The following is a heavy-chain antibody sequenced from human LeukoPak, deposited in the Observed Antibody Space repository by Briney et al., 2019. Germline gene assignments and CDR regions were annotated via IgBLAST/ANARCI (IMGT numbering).Heavy chain of an antibody. V-gene: IGHV4-59*08. J-gene: IGHJ6*02. Sequence: PSETLSLTCTVSGGSITGYYWSWIRQPAGKGLEWIGNIFYSGNTNYNPSLRSRVTISLDRSQSQFSLKLSSVTAADTAVYYCARAYSGYVPYLYLSGIDVWGQGTTVTVSS. CDR1: GGSITGYY. CDR3: ARAYSGYVPYLYLSGIDV. D-gene: IGHD5-12*01. CDR2: IFYSGNT.